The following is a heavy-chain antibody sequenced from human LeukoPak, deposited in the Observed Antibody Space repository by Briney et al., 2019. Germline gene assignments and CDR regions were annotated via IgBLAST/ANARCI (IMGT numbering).Heavy chain of an antibody. D-gene: IGHD3-9*01. J-gene: IGHJ5*02. CDR1: GGTFSSYA. CDR2: IITIFVTA. V-gene: IGHV1-69*06. Sequence: SLRVSCKASGGTFSSYAISWVRQAPGQGLEWMGGIITIFVTANSAQKFQGRGTITADKSTSTAYMELSSMRSEDTAVYYCARAEPLDYDILTVNWFDPWGQGTLVTVSS. CDR3: ARAEPLDYDILTVNWFDP.